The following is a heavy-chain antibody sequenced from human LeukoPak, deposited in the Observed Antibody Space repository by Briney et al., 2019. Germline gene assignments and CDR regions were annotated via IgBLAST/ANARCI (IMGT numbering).Heavy chain of an antibody. D-gene: IGHD3-9*01. Sequence: SGTLSLTCAVSGGSISSSNWWSWVRQPPGKGLEWIGEIYHSGSTNYNPSLKSRVTISVDKSKNQFSLKLSSVTAADTAVYYCARDILRYFDWFDAFDIWGQGTMVTVSS. CDR3: ARDILRYFDWFDAFDI. CDR2: IYHSGST. V-gene: IGHV4-4*02. J-gene: IGHJ3*02. CDR1: GGSISSSNW.